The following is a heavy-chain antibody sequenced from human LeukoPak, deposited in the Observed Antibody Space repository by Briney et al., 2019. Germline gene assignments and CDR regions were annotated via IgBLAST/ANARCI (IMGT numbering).Heavy chain of an antibody. CDR1: GFTFNSYA. CDR3: AKDDDFWSGYYSEDYFDY. Sequence: GGSLRLSCAASGFTFNSYAMTWVRQAPGKGLEWVSAISGGGVNTYYADSVKGRFTISRDNSKNMLYLQMNSLRAEDTAVYYCAKDDDFWSGYYSEDYFDYWGQGTLVTVSS. CDR2: ISGGGVNT. V-gene: IGHV3-23*01. J-gene: IGHJ4*02. D-gene: IGHD3-3*01.